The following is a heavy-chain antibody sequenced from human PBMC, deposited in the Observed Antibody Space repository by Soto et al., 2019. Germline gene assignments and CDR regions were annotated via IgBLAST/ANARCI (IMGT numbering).Heavy chain of an antibody. CDR1: GFTFSSYA. CDR2: ISGSGGST. V-gene: IGHV3-23*01. J-gene: IGHJ6*03. Sequence: GGSLRLSCAASGFTFSSYAMSWVRQAPGKGLEWVSAISGSGGSTYYADSVKGRFTISRDNSKNTLYLQMNSLRAEDTAVYYCAKVARYCSGGSCHYYYYYMDVWGKGTTVTVSS. D-gene: IGHD2-15*01. CDR3: AKVARYCSGGSCHYYYYYMDV.